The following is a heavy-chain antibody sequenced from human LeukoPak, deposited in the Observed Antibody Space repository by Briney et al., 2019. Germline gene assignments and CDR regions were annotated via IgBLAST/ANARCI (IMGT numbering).Heavy chain of an antibody. CDR3: AKDAKKVIGYYFDY. V-gene: IGHV3-20*04. CDR2: INWNGGST. CDR1: GFTFDDYA. J-gene: IGHJ4*02. D-gene: IGHD2-21*01. Sequence: SGGSLRLSCAASGFTFDDYAMSWVRQVPGKGLEWVSGINWNGGSTGYADSVKGRFTISRDNAKNSLYLQMNSLRAEDTAVYYCAKDAKKVIGYYFDYWGQGTLVTVSS.